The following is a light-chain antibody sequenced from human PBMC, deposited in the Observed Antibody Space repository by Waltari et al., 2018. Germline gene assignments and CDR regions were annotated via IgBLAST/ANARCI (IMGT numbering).Light chain of an antibody. V-gene: IGKV3-11*01. CDR3: QHRSNWPLFT. CDR2: AAS. Sequence: EIVLTQSPATLSLSPGERATLSCRASQSVRSYLAWYRQKPGQAPRLLIYAASNRATGIPARFSGSGSGTDFTLTISSLEPEDFAVYYCQHRSNWPLFTFGPGTKVDFK. CDR1: QSVRSY. J-gene: IGKJ3*01.